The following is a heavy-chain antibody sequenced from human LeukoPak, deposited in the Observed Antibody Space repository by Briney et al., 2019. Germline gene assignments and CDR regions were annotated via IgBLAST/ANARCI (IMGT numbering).Heavy chain of an antibody. Sequence: GGSLRLSCAASGFSFSNYWMIWVRQAPGRGLEWVASIKGDGSEKGYVDSVKGRFTMSRDNAKNTMYVEMNSLRVEDTAVYFCVRGNTMDVWGQGSMVTVSS. CDR3: VRGNTMDV. J-gene: IGHJ6*02. D-gene: IGHD1/OR15-1a*01. CDR2: IKGDGSEK. CDR1: GFSFSNYW. V-gene: IGHV3-7*03.